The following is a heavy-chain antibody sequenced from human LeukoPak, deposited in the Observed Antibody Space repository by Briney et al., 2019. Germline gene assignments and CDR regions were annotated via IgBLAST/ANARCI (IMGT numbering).Heavy chain of an antibody. V-gene: IGHV1-69*13. D-gene: IGHD3-3*01. CDR3: ARGGYGEWLLRYNWFDP. J-gene: IGHJ5*02. CDR1: GGTFRSYA. Sequence: ASVKVSCKASGGTFRSYAISWVRQAPGQGLEWMGGIIPIFGTANYAQKFQGRVTITADESTSTAYMELSSLRSEDTAVYYCARGGYGEWLLRYNWFDPWGQGTLVTVSS. CDR2: IIPIFGTA.